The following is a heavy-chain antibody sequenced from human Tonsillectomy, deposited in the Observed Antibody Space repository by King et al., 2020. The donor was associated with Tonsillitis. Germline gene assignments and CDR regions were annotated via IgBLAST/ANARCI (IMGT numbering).Heavy chain of an antibody. V-gene: IGHV3-48*01. J-gene: IGHJ6*03. D-gene: IGHD3-3*01. Sequence: QLVQSGGGLVQPGGSLRLSCAASGFTFSSYSMNWVRQAPGKGLEWVSYISSSSSTIYYADSVKGRFTISRDNAKNSLYLQMNSLRAEDTAVYYCARGSFWSGYYDYYYYYYMDVWGKGTTVTVSS. CDR3: ARGSFWSGYYDYYYYYYMDV. CDR2: ISSSSSTI. CDR1: GFTFSSYS.